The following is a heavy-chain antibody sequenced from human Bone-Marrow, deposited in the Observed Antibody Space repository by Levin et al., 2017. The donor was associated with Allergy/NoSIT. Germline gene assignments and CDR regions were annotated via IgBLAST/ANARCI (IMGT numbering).Heavy chain of an antibody. CDR3: AKGICGSISCAASDQ. CDR1: GFNFNTYA. CDR2: ISNDGRNT. Sequence: GGSLRLSCTGSGFNFNTYAMHWVRQAPGKALEWVAVISNDGRNTFYADSVKGRFTVSRDDPKNTAYLQMNSLKIEDTAFYYCAKGICGSISCAASDQWGQGTLVTVSS. J-gene: IGHJ5*02. D-gene: IGHD6-13*01. V-gene: IGHV3-30-3*02.